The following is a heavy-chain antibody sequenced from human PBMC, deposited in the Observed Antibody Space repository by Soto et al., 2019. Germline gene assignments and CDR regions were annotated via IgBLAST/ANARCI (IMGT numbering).Heavy chain of an antibody. J-gene: IGHJ1*01. V-gene: IGHV4-34*01. D-gene: IGHD6-19*01. CDR2: INHSGST. CDR3: AIPYSSGWYEVAGYFQP. CDR1: GGAFSGYY. Sequence: QVQLQHWGAGLLTPSETLSLTCAVYGGAFSGYYWSWIRQPPGKGLGWIGEINHSGSTNYNPSLKVRVTISVDTSKHQFALKLSSLTAADTAVYYWAIPYSSGWYEVAGYFQPCGQGTLVTVSS.